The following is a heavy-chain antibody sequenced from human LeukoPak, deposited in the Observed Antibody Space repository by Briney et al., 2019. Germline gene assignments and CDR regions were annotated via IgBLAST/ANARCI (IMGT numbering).Heavy chain of an antibody. D-gene: IGHD7-27*01. V-gene: IGHV3-7*01. J-gene: IGHJ4*02. CDR2: IKQDGSEK. CDR3: ARALGSGDFDY. Sequence: GGSLRLSCAAPGFIFSNYWMSWVRQAPGKGLEWVANIKQDGSEKYYVDSVKGRFTISRDNAKNSLYLQMNSLRAEDTAVYYCARALGSGDFDYWGQGTLVTVSS. CDR1: GFIFSNYW.